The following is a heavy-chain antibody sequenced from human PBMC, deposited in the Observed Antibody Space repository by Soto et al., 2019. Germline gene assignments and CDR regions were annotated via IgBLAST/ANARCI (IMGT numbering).Heavy chain of an antibody. Sequence: GGSLRLSCAASGFTVSSKYMSWVRQAPGKGLEWVSLIQSGGPTYYADSVKGRFTISRDTSANTLYLQMDSLRAEDTAVYYCAKEGAVPAMSSTDHCGQATLLTLSS. J-gene: IGHJ4*02. V-gene: IGHV3-66*01. CDR3: AKEGAVPAMSSTDH. D-gene: IGHD2-21*02. CDR1: GFTVSSKY. CDR2: IQSGGPT.